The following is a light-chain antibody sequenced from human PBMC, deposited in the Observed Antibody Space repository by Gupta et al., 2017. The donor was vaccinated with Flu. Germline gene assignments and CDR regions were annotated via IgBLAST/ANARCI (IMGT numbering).Light chain of an antibody. CDR2: GAS. V-gene: IGKV3-15*01. Sequence: ELVMPHSPATLSVSPGERATLSCRASQSVSSNLAWYQQKPGQAPRLLIYGASTRATGIPARFSGSGSGTEFTLTISSLQSEDFAVYYCQQYNNWPPGNSFGQGTKLEIK. CDR3: QQYNNWPPGNS. CDR1: QSVSSN. J-gene: IGKJ2*03.